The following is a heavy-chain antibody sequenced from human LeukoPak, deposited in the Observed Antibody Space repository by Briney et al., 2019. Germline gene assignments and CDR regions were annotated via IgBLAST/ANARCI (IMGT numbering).Heavy chain of an antibody. CDR1: GFTFSSYG. D-gene: IGHD5-12*01. CDR2: ISYDGSNK. V-gene: IGHV3-30*18. Sequence: GGSLRLSCAASGFTFSSYGMHWVCQAPGKGLEWVAVISYDGSNKYYADSVKGRFTISRDNSKNTLYLQMNSLRAEDTAVYYCAKDQAYSGYDSGYWGQGTLVTVSS. J-gene: IGHJ4*02. CDR3: AKDQAYSGYDSGY.